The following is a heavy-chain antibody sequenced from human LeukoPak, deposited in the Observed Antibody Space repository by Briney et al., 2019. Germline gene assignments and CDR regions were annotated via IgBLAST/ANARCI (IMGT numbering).Heavy chain of an antibody. J-gene: IGHJ4*02. CDR1: GFTFQTYS. Sequence: GGSLRLSCTVSGFTFQTYSMNWVRQAPGKGLEWVANIKQDGSEKYYVDSVKGRFTISRDNAKNSLYLQMNSLRAEDTAVYYCARAGGDGYNSAYWGQGTLVTVSS. CDR3: ARAGGDGYNSAY. D-gene: IGHD5-24*01. CDR2: IKQDGSEK. V-gene: IGHV3-7*03.